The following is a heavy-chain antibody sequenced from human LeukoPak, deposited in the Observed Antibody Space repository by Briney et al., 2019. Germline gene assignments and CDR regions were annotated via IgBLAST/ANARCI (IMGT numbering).Heavy chain of an antibody. CDR1: GGPISTYY. D-gene: IGHD3-10*01. V-gene: IGHV4-59*01. J-gene: IGHJ5*02. CDR2: IYYTGST. CDR3: ARVAPGSPWFDP. Sequence: PSETLSLTCTVSGGPISTYYWSWIRQPPGKGLEWIGYIYYTGSTNYNPSLKSRVTISVDTSKNQFSLRLSSVTAADTAVYYCARVAPGSPWFDPWGQGTLVTVSS.